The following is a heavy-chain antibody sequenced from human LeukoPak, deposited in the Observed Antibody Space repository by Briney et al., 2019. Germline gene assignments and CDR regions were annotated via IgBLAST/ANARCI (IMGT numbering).Heavy chain of an antibody. CDR1: SFTFSNYE. CDR3: DGRKDYDIFPDC. D-gene: IGHD3-9*01. J-gene: IGHJ4*02. CDR2: INGSGETI. Sequence: GGSLRLSCAASSFTFSNYEMNWVRQAPGKGLEWVSYINGSGETIYYEDSVKGRFIISRDNAKSSLYLRMNDLRVEDTALYYCDGRKDYDIFPDCWGQGTMVTVYS. V-gene: IGHV3-48*03.